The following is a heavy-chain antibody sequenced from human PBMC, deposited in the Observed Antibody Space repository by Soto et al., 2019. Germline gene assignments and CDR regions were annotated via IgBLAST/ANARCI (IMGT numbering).Heavy chain of an antibody. CDR3: ARLAKEEKPKFGSWYYFDY. Sequence: QVQLQESGPGLVKPSQTLSLTCTVSGGSISSGGYFWSWFRQHPGQGTEWIGNIYYSGTTYYNPSAKSRVTLSVDTSKNQCCLNLSSVTAADSAVYYCARLAKEEKPKFGSWYYFDYWGQGTRFTVSS. CDR2: IYYSGTT. CDR1: GGSISSGGYF. D-gene: IGHD3-10*01. V-gene: IGHV4-31*03. J-gene: IGHJ4*02.